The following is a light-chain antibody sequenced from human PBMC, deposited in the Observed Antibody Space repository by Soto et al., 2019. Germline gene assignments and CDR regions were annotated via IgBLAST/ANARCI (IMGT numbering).Light chain of an antibody. CDR3: SSYTSSSTLVV. J-gene: IGLJ2*01. CDR2: EVS. V-gene: IGLV2-14*02. CDR1: SSDVGSYNL. Sequence: QSALTQPASVSGSPGQSITISCTGTSSDVGSYNLVSWYQQHPGKAPKLMIYEVSNRPSGVSNRFSGSKSGNTASLTISGLQAEDEADYYCSSYTSSSTLVVFSGGTKLTVL.